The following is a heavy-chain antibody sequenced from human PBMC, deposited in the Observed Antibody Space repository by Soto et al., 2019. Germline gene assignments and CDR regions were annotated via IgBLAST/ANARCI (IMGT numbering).Heavy chain of an antibody. V-gene: IGHV3-23*01. D-gene: IGHD3-22*01. Sequence: EVQLLESGGGLVQPGGSLRLSCGASGFTLSSHAMSWVRQAPGKGLEWVLTISDSGGNIYYADSVKGRFTLSRDNSKNTLYLQMSSLRAEDTAVYYCAKQQPYYDSSGPFDYWGQGTLVTVSS. CDR3: AKQQPYYDSSGPFDY. CDR2: ISDSGGNI. J-gene: IGHJ4*02. CDR1: GFTLSSHA.